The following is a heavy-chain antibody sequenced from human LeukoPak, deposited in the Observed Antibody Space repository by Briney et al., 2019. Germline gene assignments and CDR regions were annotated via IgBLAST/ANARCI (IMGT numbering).Heavy chain of an antibody. V-gene: IGHV3-21*01. CDR3: ARGPDFWSGYFTEAFDI. Sequence: PGGSLRLSCAASGFTLSSYSMNWVRQAPGKGLEWVSSISSSSSYIYYADSVKGRFTISRDNAKNSLYLQMNSLRAEDTAVYYCARGPDFWSGYFTEAFDIWGQGTMVTVSS. CDR1: GFTLSSYS. J-gene: IGHJ3*02. D-gene: IGHD3-3*01. CDR2: ISSSSSYI.